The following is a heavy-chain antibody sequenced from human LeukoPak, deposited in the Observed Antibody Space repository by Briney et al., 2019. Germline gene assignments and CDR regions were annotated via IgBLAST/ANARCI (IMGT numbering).Heavy chain of an antibody. V-gene: IGHV1-24*01. J-gene: IGHJ4*02. D-gene: IGHD3-22*01. CDR1: GYTLTELS. Sequence: ASVKVSCKVSGYTLTELSMHWVRQAPGKGLEWMGGFDPEDGETIYAQKFQGRVTLTEDTSTDTAYMELSSLRSEDTAVYYCATGSSGYYYFDYWGQGTMVTASS. CDR2: FDPEDGET. CDR3: ATGSSGYYYFDY.